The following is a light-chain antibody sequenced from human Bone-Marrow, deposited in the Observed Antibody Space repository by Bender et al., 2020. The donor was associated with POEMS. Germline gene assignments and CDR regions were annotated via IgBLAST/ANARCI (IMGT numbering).Light chain of an antibody. CDR2: EGS. Sequence: QSGPTQPASVSGSPGQSITISCTGTSSDVGSYDLVSWYQHHPGQAPKLMIYEGSKRPSRVSNRFSGSKSGTSASLAITGLQSDDEAIYFCVAWDASLNGWVFGGGTKLTVL. CDR1: SSDVGSYDL. CDR3: VAWDASLNGWV. V-gene: IGLV2-14*02. J-gene: IGLJ3*02.